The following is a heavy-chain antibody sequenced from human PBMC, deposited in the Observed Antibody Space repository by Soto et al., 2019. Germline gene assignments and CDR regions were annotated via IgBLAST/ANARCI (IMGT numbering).Heavy chain of an antibody. J-gene: IGHJ4*02. V-gene: IGHV1-2*02. CDR3: ARLLGSGSYKDY. D-gene: IGHD3-10*02. CDR1: GYTFTGYY. CDR2: INPNSGGT. Sequence: ASVKVFCKASGYTFTGYYMHWVRQAPGQGLEWMGWINPNSGGTNYAQKFQGRVTMTRDTSISTAYMELSRLRSDDTAVYYCARLLGSGSYKDYWGQGTLVTVSS.